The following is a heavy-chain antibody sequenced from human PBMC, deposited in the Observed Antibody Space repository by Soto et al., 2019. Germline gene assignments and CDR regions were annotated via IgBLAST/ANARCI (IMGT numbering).Heavy chain of an antibody. CDR3: ARGCLLDCSGGSCGSSGFDY. V-gene: IGHV4-31*03. Sequence: QVQLQESGPGLVKPSQTLSLTCTVSGGSISSGGYYWSWIRQHPGKGLEWIGYIYYSGSNYYNPSLKSRVTILGDTAKNQFTLKMGSVTAADTAVYYCARGCLLDCSGGSCGSSGFDYWGRGTLVTVSS. D-gene: IGHD2-15*01. CDR2: IYYSGSN. CDR1: GGSISSGGYY. J-gene: IGHJ4*02.